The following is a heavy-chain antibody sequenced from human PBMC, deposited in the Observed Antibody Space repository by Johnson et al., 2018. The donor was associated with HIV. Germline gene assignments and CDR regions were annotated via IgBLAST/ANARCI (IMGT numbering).Heavy chain of an antibody. D-gene: IGHD3-3*01. CDR3: ARPCWSGYYGAFDI. CDR1: GFTFSNYC. CDR2: IYSGGST. Sequence: VQLVESGGGVVQPGRSLRLSCAASGFTFSNYCMHWVRQAPGKGLEWVSVIYSGGSTYYADSVKGRFTISRDNSKNTLYLQMNSLRAEDTAVYYCARPCWSGYYGAFDIWGQGTMVTVSS. V-gene: IGHV3-66*04. J-gene: IGHJ3*02.